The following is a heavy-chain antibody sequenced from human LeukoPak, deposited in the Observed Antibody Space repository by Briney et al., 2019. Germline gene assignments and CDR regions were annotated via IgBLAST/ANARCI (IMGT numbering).Heavy chain of an antibody. V-gene: IGHV3-74*01. CDR2: INSAGTTT. CDR3: ARARIAAGLIDY. Sequence: GGSLRLSCAASGFILSSYWMHWVRHAQGKGLVWVSRINSAGTTTNYTDAVKGRFTISRDNAKNTLYLQMNSLRAEDTAVYYCARARIAAGLIDYWGRGTLVTVSS. J-gene: IGHJ4*02. D-gene: IGHD6-13*01. CDR1: GFILSSYW.